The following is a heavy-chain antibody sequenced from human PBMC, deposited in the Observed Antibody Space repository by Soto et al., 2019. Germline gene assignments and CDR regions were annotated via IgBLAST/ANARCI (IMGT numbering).Heavy chain of an antibody. J-gene: IGHJ4*02. Sequence: EVQLLESGGGLVQPGGSLRLSCAASGFTFSSYAMTWVRQAPGKGLEWVSALSGNSRNIFLADSVKGRFTISRDNSKNTLYLQMNSLRAEDTAMYYCAKASTVSWGVFDSWGQGALITVSS. V-gene: IGHV3-23*01. D-gene: IGHD6-13*01. CDR3: AKASTVSWGVFDS. CDR2: LSGNSRNI. CDR1: GFTFSSYA.